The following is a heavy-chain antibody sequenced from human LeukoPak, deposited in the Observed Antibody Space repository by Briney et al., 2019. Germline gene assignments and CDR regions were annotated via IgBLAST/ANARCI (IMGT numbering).Heavy chain of an antibody. V-gene: IGHV3-53*01. CDR3: ARAVWWLPDY. J-gene: IGHJ4*02. D-gene: IGHD2-21*01. Sequence: PGGSLRLSCAASGFTVSSNYMSWVRQAPGKGLEWVSVIYSGGSTYYADSVKGRFTISRDNSKNTLYLQMSSLRAEDTAVYYCARAVWWLPDYWGQGTLVTVSS. CDR1: GFTVSSNY. CDR2: IYSGGST.